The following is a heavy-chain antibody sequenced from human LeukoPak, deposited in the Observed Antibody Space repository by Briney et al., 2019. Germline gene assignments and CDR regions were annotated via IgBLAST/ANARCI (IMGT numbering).Heavy chain of an antibody. CDR1: GGSFSGYY. V-gene: IGHV4-34*01. J-gene: IGHJ6*03. Sequence: PSETLSLTCAVYGGSFSGYYWSWIRQPPGKGLERIGEINHSGSTNYNPSLKSRVTISVDTSKNQFSLKLSSVTAADTAVYYCARVTREGYYYYMDVWGKGTTVTVSS. CDR2: INHSGST. D-gene: IGHD4-11*01. CDR3: ARVTREGYYYYMDV.